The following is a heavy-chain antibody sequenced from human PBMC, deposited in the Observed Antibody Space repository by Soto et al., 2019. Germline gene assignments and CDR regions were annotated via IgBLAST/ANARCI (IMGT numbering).Heavy chain of an antibody. CDR1: GFTFRNYN. J-gene: IGHJ4*02. CDR3: ARDIASPGGDYFDS. Sequence: EVQLVESVGGLVKAGGSLRLFCTASGFTFRNYNMNWVRQAPGKGLEWVSSISTGGAYMFYADSVKGRFTISRDNAQNSLFLQIDSPRAEDTAVYYCARDIASPGGDYFDSWGQGTLVTVSS. D-gene: IGHD2-21*01. V-gene: IGHV3-21*06. CDR2: ISTGGAYM.